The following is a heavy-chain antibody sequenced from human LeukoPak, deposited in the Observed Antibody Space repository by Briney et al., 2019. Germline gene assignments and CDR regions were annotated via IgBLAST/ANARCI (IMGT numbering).Heavy chain of an antibody. Sequence: SETLSLTCTVSGGSISSSSYYWGWIRQPPGKGLEWIGSIYYSGSTYYNPSLKSRVAISVDTSKTQFSLKLRSVTAADTAVYYCGHSGSYYLFDYWGQGTLVTVSS. J-gene: IGHJ4*02. CDR1: GGSISSSSYY. CDR2: IYYSGST. V-gene: IGHV4-39*01. CDR3: GHSGSYYLFDY. D-gene: IGHD1-26*01.